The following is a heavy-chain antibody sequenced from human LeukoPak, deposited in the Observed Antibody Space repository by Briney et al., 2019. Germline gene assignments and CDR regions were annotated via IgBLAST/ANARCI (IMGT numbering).Heavy chain of an antibody. D-gene: IGHD3-10*01. CDR1: GFTFSNYG. CDR2: ISYDGSHK. Sequence: GGSLRLSCAASGFTFSNYGMHWVRQAPGRGLEWVALISYDGSHKSYADSVKGRSTISRDTSRNTLFLQMSSLRTEDTAVYYCAKDLRAFRGSGGPYVDNWGQGTLVTVSS. V-gene: IGHV3-30*18. J-gene: IGHJ4*02. CDR3: AKDLRAFRGSGGPYVDN.